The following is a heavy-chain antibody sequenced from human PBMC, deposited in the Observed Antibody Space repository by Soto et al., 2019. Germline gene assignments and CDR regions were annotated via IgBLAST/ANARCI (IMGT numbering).Heavy chain of an antibody. CDR3: AKDGSPRITIFGVVYNWFDP. J-gene: IGHJ5*02. CDR1: GFTFNNFA. CDR2: IDGNGLST. Sequence: PGGSLRLSCAASGFTFNNFAMSWFRQAPGQGLEWVSAIDGNGLSTYYADSVKGRFAISRDNSKNTVYLQMNSLRAEDTAIYYCAKDGSPRITIFGVVYNWFDPWGQGTLVTVSS. V-gene: IGHV3-23*01. D-gene: IGHD3-3*01.